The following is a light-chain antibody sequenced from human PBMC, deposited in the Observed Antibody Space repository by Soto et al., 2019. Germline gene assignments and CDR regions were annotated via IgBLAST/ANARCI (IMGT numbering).Light chain of an antibody. CDR2: EVR. Sequence: QSVLTQPASVSWSPGQSITISCTGTISDVGSYNYVSWYQQHPGKAPKLMIYEVRNRTSGVSDRFSGSKSGKTASLTIFGLQAEDEADYYCSSYTTSTTQVFGGGTKLPVL. CDR1: ISDVGSYNY. V-gene: IGLV2-14*01. J-gene: IGLJ2*01. CDR3: SSYTTSTTQV.